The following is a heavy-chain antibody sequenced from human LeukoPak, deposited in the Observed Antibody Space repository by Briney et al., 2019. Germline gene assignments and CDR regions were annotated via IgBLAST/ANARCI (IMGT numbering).Heavy chain of an antibody. J-gene: IGHJ5*02. V-gene: IGHV4-59*08. Sequence: PSETLSLTCSVSGGXLTTYYCSWIRQPPGKGLEWIAFIYYGGSTNYNPSLKSRVAISLDTSKNQFSLRLTSVTAADTAVYYCARHVIYSGVYSYWFDPWGLGTLVTVSS. CDR2: IYYGGST. D-gene: IGHD5-12*01. CDR3: ARHVIYSGVYSYWFDP. CDR1: GGXLTTYY.